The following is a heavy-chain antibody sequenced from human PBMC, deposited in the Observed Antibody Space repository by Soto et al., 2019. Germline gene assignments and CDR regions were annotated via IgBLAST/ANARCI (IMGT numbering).Heavy chain of an antibody. D-gene: IGHD6-6*01. V-gene: IGHV3-7*01. CDR2: IKQDGSEE. CDR1: GFTFSSYW. Sequence: EVQLVESGGGLVQPGGSLRLSCAASGFTFSSYWMSWFRQAPGKGLEWGANIKQDGSEENYVNSVKGQFTISRDTSKNALHLQMTSLRVEDTAVYYCAREIAARLWGKGTTVTVSS. CDR3: AREIAARL. J-gene: IGHJ6*01.